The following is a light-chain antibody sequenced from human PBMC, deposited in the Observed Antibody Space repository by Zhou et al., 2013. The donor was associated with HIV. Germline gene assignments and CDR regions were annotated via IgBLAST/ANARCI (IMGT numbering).Light chain of an antibody. CDR1: QSVRSY. Sequence: EIVLTQSPATLSLSPGERATLSCTASQSVRSYLAWYQQKPGQAPRLLIFGASSRAIGIPDRISGSGSGTDFTLTFSRLEPEDFAVYYCLHYGSSSITFGQGTRLDIK. V-gene: IGKV3-20*01. CDR2: GAS. J-gene: IGKJ5*01. CDR3: LHYGSSSIT.